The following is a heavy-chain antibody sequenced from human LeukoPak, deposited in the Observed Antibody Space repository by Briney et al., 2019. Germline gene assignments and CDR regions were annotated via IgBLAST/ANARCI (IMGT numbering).Heavy chain of an antibody. CDR2: IDNNTGSP. J-gene: IGHJ4*02. CDR3: VRGSDTTGYFNY. Sequence: ASVTVSCKASGYTFTTYPINWVRQAPGQGLEWMGWIDNNTGSPTYAQGLTGRFVFSLDTSVSTAFLQINSLEADDAALYFCVRGSDTTGYFNYWGQGTLVTVSS. D-gene: IGHD3-22*01. V-gene: IGHV7-4-1*02. CDR1: GYTFTTYP.